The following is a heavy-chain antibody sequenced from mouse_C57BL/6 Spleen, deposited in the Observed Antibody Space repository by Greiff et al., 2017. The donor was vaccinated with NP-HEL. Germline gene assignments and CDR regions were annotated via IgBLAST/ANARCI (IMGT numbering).Heavy chain of an antibody. CDR2: IYPGSGST. J-gene: IGHJ3*01. Sequence: QVQLQQSGAELVKPGASVKMSCKASGYTFTSYWITWVKQRPGPGLEWIGDIYPGSGSTNYNEKFKSKATLTVDTSSSTAYMQLSSLTSADSADYYSARGGIRQRFAYWGQGTLVTVSA. CDR1: GYTFTSYW. CDR3: ARGGIRQRFAY. D-gene: IGHD3-2*01. V-gene: IGHV1-55*01.